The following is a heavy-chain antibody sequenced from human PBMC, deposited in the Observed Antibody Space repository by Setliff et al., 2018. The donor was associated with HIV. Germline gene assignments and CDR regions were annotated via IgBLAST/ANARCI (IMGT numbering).Heavy chain of an antibody. CDR1: GYTFINYG. J-gene: IGHJ4*01. V-gene: IGHV1-18*01. Sequence: ASVKVSCKTSGYTFINYGIHWVRQAPGQGLEWMGWISVYNGNTNYAEKFQGRVTMTTDTSTSTAYMDLRSLRADDTALYYCARVPRTGPLDYWGRGTLVTVSS. CDR2: ISVYNGNT. CDR3: ARVPRTGPLDY.